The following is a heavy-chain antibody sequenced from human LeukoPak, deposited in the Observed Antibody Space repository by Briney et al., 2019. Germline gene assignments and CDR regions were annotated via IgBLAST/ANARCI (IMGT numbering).Heavy chain of an antibody. CDR2: IYYSGST. V-gene: IGHV4-39*01. CDR3: ARTGREAFDI. Sequence: ASETLSLTCTVSGGSISSSSYYWGWIRQPPGKGLGWIGSIYYSGSTYYNPSLKSRVTISVDTSKNQFSLKLSSVTAADTAVYYCARTGREAFDIWGQGTMVTVSS. D-gene: IGHD3-10*01. J-gene: IGHJ3*02. CDR1: GGSISSSSYY.